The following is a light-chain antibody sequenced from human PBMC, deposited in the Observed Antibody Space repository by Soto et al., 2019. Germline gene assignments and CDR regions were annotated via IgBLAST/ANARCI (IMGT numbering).Light chain of an antibody. CDR1: QSVSSY. Sequence: EIVLTQAPATLSLSPRERATLSCGASQSVSSYLAWYQQKPGQAPRLLIYDASTRATGIPARFSGSGSGTEFTLTISSLQSEDFAVYYCQQYNNWPPITFGQGTRLEIK. V-gene: IGKV3-15*01. CDR2: DAS. J-gene: IGKJ5*01. CDR3: QQYNNWPPIT.